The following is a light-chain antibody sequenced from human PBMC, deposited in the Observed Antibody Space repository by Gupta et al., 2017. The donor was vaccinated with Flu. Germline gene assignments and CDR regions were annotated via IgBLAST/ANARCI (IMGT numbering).Light chain of an antibody. Sequence: SPSSLSASVGDRVTITCQASQDISNYLNWYQQKPGKAPKLLIYDASNLETGVPSRFSGSGSGTDFTFSISSLQPEDIATYYCQQYYNLPHTFGGGTKVEIK. CDR2: DAS. J-gene: IGKJ4*01. CDR3: QQYYNLPHT. CDR1: QDISNY. V-gene: IGKV1-33*01.